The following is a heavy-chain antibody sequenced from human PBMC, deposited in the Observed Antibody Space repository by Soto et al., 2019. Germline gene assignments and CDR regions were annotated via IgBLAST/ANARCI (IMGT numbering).Heavy chain of an antibody. Sequence: GGSLRLSCVVSGLTFSDYGFHWVRQAPGKGLDWVAAISYDGSFVYYADSVRGRFTISRDNSRNTLDLQMNTLRHADTAVYYCAKERGRNRNFAMDVWGQGTSVTVSS. J-gene: IGHJ6*02. D-gene: IGHD1-1*01. CDR1: GLTFSDYG. CDR2: ISYDGSFV. V-gene: IGHV3-30*18. CDR3: AKERGRNRNFAMDV.